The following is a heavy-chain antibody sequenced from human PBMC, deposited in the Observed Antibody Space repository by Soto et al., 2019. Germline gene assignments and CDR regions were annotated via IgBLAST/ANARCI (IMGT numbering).Heavy chain of an antibody. D-gene: IGHD6-19*01. CDR1: GFTFSSYA. CDR3: AKDGGWTPYYYYGMDV. CDR2: ISGSGGST. V-gene: IGHV3-23*01. Sequence: GGSLRLSCAASGFTFSSYAMSWVRQAPGKGLEWVSAISGSGGSTYYADSVKGRFAISRDNSKNTLYLQMNSLRAEDTAVYYCAKDGGWTPYYYYGMDVWGQGTTVTVSS. J-gene: IGHJ6*02.